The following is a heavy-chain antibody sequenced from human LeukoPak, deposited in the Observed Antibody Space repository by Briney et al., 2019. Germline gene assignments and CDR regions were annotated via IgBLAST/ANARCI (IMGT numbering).Heavy chain of an antibody. V-gene: IGHV4-59*08. CDR3: AIPPTLTSGGNFDY. CDR2: IYYSGST. Sequence: SETLSLTCTVSGGSISSYYWSWIRQPPGKGLEWIGYIYYSGSTNSNPSLKSRVTISVDTSKNQFSLKLSSVTAADTAVYYCAIPPTLTSGGNFDYWGQGTLVTVSS. CDR1: GGSISSYY. D-gene: IGHD3-16*01. J-gene: IGHJ4*02.